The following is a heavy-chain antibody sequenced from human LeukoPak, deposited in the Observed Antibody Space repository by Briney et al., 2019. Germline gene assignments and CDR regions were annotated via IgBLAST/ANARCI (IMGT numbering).Heavy chain of an antibody. Sequence: ASVKVSCKASGYTFTSYYMHWVRQAPGQGLEWMGIINPSGGSTSYAQKFQGRVTMTRDTSTSTVYMELSSLRSEDTAVYYCARDLIQFGYLVSSGYYRHWGQGTLVTVSS. V-gene: IGHV1-46*01. J-gene: IGHJ4*02. CDR2: INPSGGST. CDR1: GYTFTSYY. D-gene: IGHD3-22*01. CDR3: ARDLIQFGYLVSSGYYRH.